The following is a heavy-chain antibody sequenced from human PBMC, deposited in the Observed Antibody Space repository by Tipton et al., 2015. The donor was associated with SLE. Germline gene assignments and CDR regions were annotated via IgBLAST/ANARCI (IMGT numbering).Heavy chain of an antibody. J-gene: IGHJ2*01. CDR2: IYYSGST. CDR3: ARGGGNANWYFDL. V-gene: IGHV4-59*01. CDR1: GGSISSYY. D-gene: IGHD4-23*01. Sequence: PSLTCTVSGGSISSYYWSWIRQPPGKGLEWIGYIYYSGSTNYNPSLKSRVTISVDTSKNQFSLKLSSVTAADTAVYYCARGGGNANWYFDLWGRGTLVTVSS.